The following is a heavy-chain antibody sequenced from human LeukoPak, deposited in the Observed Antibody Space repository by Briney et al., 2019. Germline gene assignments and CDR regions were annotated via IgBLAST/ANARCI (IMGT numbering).Heavy chain of an antibody. V-gene: IGHV3-23*01. CDR2: ISGSGGST. CDR1: GFTFSSYA. D-gene: IGHD6-19*01. CDR3: AKSSAPGGYYYYGMDV. Sequence: PGGSLRLSCAASGFTFSSYAMSWVRQAPGKGLEWVSAISGSGGSTYYADSVKGRFTISGDNSKNTLFLQMNSLRAEDTAIYYCAKSSAPGGYYYYGMDVWGQGTTVTVSS. J-gene: IGHJ6*02.